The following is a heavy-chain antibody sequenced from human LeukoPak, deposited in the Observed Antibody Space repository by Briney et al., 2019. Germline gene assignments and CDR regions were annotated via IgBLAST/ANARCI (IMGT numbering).Heavy chain of an antibody. CDR3: ARDRTTVTTQRVFYYYYYMDV. J-gene: IGHJ6*03. CDR2: ISAYNGNT. Sequence: ASVKVSCKASGYTFASYGISWVRQAPGQGLEWLGWISAYNGNTNYAQKLQGRVTMTTDTSTSTAYMELRSLRSDDTAVYYCARDRTTVTTQRVFYYYYYMDVWGKGTTVTVSS. V-gene: IGHV1-18*01. D-gene: IGHD1-1*01. CDR1: GYTFASYG.